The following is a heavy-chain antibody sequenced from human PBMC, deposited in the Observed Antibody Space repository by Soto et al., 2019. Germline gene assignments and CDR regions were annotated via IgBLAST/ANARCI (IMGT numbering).Heavy chain of an antibody. CDR3: ARAEGYSYGHYYYGMDV. CDR1: GGSISSYY. V-gene: IGHV4-59*01. J-gene: IGHJ6*02. Sequence: LSLTCTVSGGSISSYYWSWIRQPPGKGLEWIGYIYYSGSTNYNPSLKSRVTISVDTSKNQFSLKLSSVTAADTAVYYCARAEGYSYGHYYYGMDVWGQGTTVTVS. D-gene: IGHD5-18*01. CDR2: IYYSGST.